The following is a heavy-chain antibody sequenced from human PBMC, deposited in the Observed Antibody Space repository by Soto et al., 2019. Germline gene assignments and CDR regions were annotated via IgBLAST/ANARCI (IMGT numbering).Heavy chain of an antibody. V-gene: IGHV3-53*04. J-gene: IGHJ2*01. Sequence: GGSLRLSCAASGFTVSSNYMSWVRQAPGKGLEWVSVIYSGGSTYYADSVKGRFTISRHNSKNTLYLQMNSLRAEDTAVYYCARDKGYSSSWYFDLWGRGTLVTVSS. CDR2: IYSGGST. CDR3: ARDKGYSSSWYFDL. D-gene: IGHD6-13*01. CDR1: GFTVSSNY.